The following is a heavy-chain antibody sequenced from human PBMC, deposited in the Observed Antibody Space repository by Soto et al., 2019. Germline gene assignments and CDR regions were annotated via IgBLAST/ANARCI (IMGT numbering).Heavy chain of an antibody. V-gene: IGHV1-46*01. D-gene: IGHD2-15*01. J-gene: IGHJ5*02. CDR2: INPSGGST. CDR3: ARDLDGCSGGSCYFGWCDP. CDR1: GYTFTSYY. Sequence: QVQLVQSGAEVKKPGASVKVSCKASGYTFTSYYMHWVRQAPGQGLEWMGIINPSGGSTSYAQKFQGRVTMTRDTSTSTVYMELSSLRAEDTAVYYCARDLDGCSGGSCYFGWCDPWGQGTLVTVSS.